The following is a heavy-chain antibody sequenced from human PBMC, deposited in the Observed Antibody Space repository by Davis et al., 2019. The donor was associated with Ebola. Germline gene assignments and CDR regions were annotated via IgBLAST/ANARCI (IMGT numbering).Heavy chain of an antibody. Sequence: SETLSLTCTVYGGSFSDFNWSWIRQSPGKGLEWIGEINHSGSNNYNPSLKSRVTISVDTSKNQFSLKLSSVTAADTAVYYCARAYCGGDCAHGGFDYWGQGTLVTVSS. D-gene: IGHD2-21*02. CDR1: GGSFSDFN. J-gene: IGHJ4*02. CDR3: ARAYCGGDCAHGGFDY. CDR2: INHSGSN. V-gene: IGHV4-34*01.